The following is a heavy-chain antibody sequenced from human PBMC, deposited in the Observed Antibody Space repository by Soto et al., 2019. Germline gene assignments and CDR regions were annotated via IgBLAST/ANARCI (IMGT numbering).Heavy chain of an antibody. Sequence: QVQLVQSGPEVKKPGASVKVSCKTSGYTFTSYGISWVRQAPGQGLEWMGWITTDKGKTTYAQKFQGRVTMTTDTSTSTAYMELRSLTSDDTAVYYCATRSPALDYWGQGTMVTDSS. CDR3: ATRSPALDY. V-gene: IGHV1-18*01. CDR1: GYTFTSYG. J-gene: IGHJ4*02. CDR2: ITTDKGKT.